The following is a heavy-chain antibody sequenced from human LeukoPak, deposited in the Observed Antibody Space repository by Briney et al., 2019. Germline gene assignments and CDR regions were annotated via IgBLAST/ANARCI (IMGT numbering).Heavy chain of an antibody. CDR1: GGSISSHY. V-gene: IGHV4-59*11. CDR2: IYYGGST. CDR3: AKVADTIFGWSSTINYMDV. J-gene: IGHJ6*03. D-gene: IGHD3-3*01. Sequence: SETLSLTCTVSGGSISSHYWSWIRQPPGKGLEWIGYIYYGGSTNYNPSLKSRVTISVDTSKYPFSLKLSSVTAADTAVYYCAKVADTIFGWSSTINYMDVWGKGTTVTVSS.